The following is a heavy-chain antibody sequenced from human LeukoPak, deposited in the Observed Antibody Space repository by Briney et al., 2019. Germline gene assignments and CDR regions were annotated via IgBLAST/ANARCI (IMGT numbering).Heavy chain of an antibody. CDR3: ARGGKNSGWYG. Sequence: GSLRLSCAASEFSVGSNYMTWVRQAPGKGLEWIGYIYYSGSTNYNPSLKTRVTISVDTSKNQFSLKLSSVTAADTAVYYCARGGKNSGWYGWGQGTLVTVSS. V-gene: IGHV4-59*02. D-gene: IGHD6-19*01. J-gene: IGHJ4*02. CDR1: EFSVGSNY. CDR2: IYYSGST.